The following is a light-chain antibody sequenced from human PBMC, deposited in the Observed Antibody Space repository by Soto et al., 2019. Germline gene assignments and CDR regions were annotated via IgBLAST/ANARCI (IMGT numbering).Light chain of an antibody. CDR3: QQYDNLPIT. CDR1: QAIGNY. CDR2: DAS. J-gene: IGKJ5*01. Sequence: DIQMTQSPSSLSASVGARVTITCQASQAIGNYLNWNQQKPGKAPKLLIYDASNLETGVPSRFSGSGSGTDFTFTISSLQPEDIATYYCQQYDNLPITFGQGTRLEIK. V-gene: IGKV1-33*01.